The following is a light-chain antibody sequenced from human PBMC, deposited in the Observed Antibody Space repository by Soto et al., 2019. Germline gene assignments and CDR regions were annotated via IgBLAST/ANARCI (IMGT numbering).Light chain of an antibody. V-gene: IGKV3-11*01. CDR1: QSVSSY. Sequence: EIVLTQSPATLSLSPGERATLSCRASQSVSSYLAWYQQKPGQAPRLLISDASNRATGIPARFSGSGSGTDFTLTISSLEPEDFAIYYCQQRGNWPLTFGGGTRWIS. J-gene: IGKJ4*01. CDR3: QQRGNWPLT. CDR2: DAS.